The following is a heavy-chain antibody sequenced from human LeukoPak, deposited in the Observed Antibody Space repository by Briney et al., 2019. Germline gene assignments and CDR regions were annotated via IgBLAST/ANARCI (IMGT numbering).Heavy chain of an antibody. V-gene: IGHV6-1*01. CDR1: GDSVSRNSAT. CDR2: TYYRSKWYN. Sequence: SQTLSLTCAISGDSVSRNSATWNWIRQSPARGLEWLGRTYYRSKWYNDYAVSVKSRITINPDTAKNQFSLHLNSVTPDDTALYYCARGGLVRGSLNSLTGFDFWGQGTMVTVSS. J-gene: IGHJ3*01. D-gene: IGHD3-10*01. CDR3: ARGGLVRGSLNSLTGFDF.